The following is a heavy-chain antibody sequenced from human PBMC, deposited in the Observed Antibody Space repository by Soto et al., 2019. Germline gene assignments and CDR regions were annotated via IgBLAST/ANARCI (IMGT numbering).Heavy chain of an antibody. Sequence: EVQLLESGGGLVQPGGSLRLSCAASGFTFSNYAMTWVRQAPGKGLEWVSSLTSGGSTYYADSVKGRFSVSRDNSKNTLYLQMNSLRAEDTAVYYCARRDVRGQPDMDVWGQGTTVTVSS. D-gene: IGHD3-16*01. J-gene: IGHJ6*02. CDR1: GFTFSNYA. CDR3: ARRDVRGQPDMDV. V-gene: IGHV3-23*01. CDR2: LTSGGST.